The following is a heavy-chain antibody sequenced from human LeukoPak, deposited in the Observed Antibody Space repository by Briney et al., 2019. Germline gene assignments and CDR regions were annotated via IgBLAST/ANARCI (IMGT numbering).Heavy chain of an antibody. D-gene: IGHD6-13*01. V-gene: IGHV3-23*01. CDR2: ISGSGGST. CDR3: AKDGFGSSWPYYFDY. Sequence: PGGSLRLSRAASGFTFSSYAMSWVRQAPGKGLEWVSAISGSGGSTYYADSVKGRFTISRDNSKNTLYLQMNSLRAEDTAVYYCAKDGFGSSWPYYFDYWGQGTLVTVSS. CDR1: GFTFSSYA. J-gene: IGHJ4*02.